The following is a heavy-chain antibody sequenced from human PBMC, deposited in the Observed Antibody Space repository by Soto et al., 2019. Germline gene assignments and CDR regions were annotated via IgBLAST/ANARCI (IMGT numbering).Heavy chain of an antibody. CDR1: GFTFSNYW. J-gene: IGHJ6*03. D-gene: IGHD2-15*01. V-gene: IGHV3-7*03. CDR3: AKGEKAEDCSGGSCYYYYYMDV. Sequence: HPGGSLRLSCAASGFTFSNYWMTWVRQAPGKGLEWVANMKEDGSRKYYVDSVKGRFTISRDNAKNTLYLQMNSLRAEDTAVYYCAKGEKAEDCSGGSCYYYYYMDVWGKGTTVTVSS. CDR2: MKEDGSRK.